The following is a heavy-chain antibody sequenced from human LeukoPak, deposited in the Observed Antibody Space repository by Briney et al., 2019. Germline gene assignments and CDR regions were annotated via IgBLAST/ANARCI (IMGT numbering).Heavy chain of an antibody. CDR3: EAVATTFYYYYGMDV. V-gene: IGHV4-59*08. CDR2: IYYSGST. J-gene: IGHJ6*02. D-gene: IGHD5-12*01. Sequence: SETLSLTCTVSGGSISSYYWSWIRQPPGKGLEWIGYIYYSGSTNYNPSLKSRVTISVDTSKNQFSLKLSSVTAADTAVYYCEAVATTFYYYYGMDVWGQGTTVTVSS. CDR1: GGSISSYY.